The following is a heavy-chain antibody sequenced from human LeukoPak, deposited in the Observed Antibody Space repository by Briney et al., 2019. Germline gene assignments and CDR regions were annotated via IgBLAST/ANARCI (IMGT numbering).Heavy chain of an antibody. CDR3: ARVYRAAFDI. CDR2: IYTGGDT. V-gene: IGHV3-53*01. J-gene: IGHJ3*02. D-gene: IGHD3-16*02. Sequence: PGGSLRLSCSASGFTVSSNYMSWVRQAPGKGLEWVSVIYTGGDTYYGDSLKGRFSISRDNSKNMLYLQMNSLRAEDTAMYYCARVYRAAFDIWGQGTMVTVSS. CDR1: GFTVSSNY.